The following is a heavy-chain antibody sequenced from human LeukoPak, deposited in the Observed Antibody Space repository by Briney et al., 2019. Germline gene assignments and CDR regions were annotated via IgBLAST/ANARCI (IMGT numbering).Heavy chain of an antibody. Sequence: GGALRLSRAAPWFTLRSNYMSWGRPAPGKGLEWVSVIYSGGSTYYADSVKGRFTISRDNSKNTLYLQMNSLRAEDTAVYYCARDSSSGDDWGQGTLVTVSS. D-gene: IGHD3-10*01. CDR1: WFTLRSNY. J-gene: IGHJ4*02. CDR3: ARDSSSGDD. CDR2: IYSGGST. V-gene: IGHV3-53*01.